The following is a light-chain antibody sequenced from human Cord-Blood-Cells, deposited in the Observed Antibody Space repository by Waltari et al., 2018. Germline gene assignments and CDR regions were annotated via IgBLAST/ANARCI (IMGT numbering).Light chain of an antibody. Sequence: EIVLTQSPGTLSLSPGERATLSCRASQSVSSSYLAWYQQKPGQAPRLLIYGASSRATCIPDSFSGSGSETDFTLTISRLQPEDFSVYYCQQYGSSPPWTFGQGTKVEIK. J-gene: IGKJ1*01. V-gene: IGKV3-20*01. CDR1: QSVSSSY. CDR3: QQYGSSPPWT. CDR2: GAS.